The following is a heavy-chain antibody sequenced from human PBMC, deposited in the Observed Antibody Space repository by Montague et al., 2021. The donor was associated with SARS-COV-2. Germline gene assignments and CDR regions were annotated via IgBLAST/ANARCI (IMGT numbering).Heavy chain of an antibody. Sequence: SETLSLTCTVSGESMTHYYWSWIRQPPGQEPETIGYIYHSGTTSYNPSLRSRVSISVDMSNYQFSLQLTSLTAADTAVYYCARGQRGFPVWGQGKPVTVSS. V-gene: IGHV4-59*01. CDR1: GESMTHYY. D-gene: IGHD3-22*01. J-gene: IGHJ1*01. CDR3: ARGQRGFPV. CDR2: IYHSGTT.